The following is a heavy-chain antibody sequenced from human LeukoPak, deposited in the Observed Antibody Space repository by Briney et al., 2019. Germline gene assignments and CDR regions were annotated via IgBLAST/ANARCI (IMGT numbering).Heavy chain of an antibody. V-gene: IGHV4-59*01. CDR3: ARNYDDYSSSPDYFDC. CDR1: VRSISSDY. CDR2: IYYSGST. J-gene: IGHJ4*02. D-gene: IGHD6-6*01. Sequence: PSETLSLTCCVPVRSISSDYWSSVRQPPGKGLEWHGYIYYSGSTNYNPSLKSRVTISVVTSKNQFSLKLSSVPAADTAVYYCARNYDDYSSSPDYFDCWGQGTLVTVSS.